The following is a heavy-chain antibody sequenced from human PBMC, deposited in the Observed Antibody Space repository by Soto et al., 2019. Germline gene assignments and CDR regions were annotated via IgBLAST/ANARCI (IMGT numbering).Heavy chain of an antibody. CDR3: ARAGAAAADEYYFDY. CDR1: GGSISSSNW. Sequence: QVQLQESGPGLVKPSGTLSLTCAVSGGSISSSNWWSWVRQPRGKGLEWIGEIYHSGSTNYNPSLKRRVTISVDKSNNQSSLKLSSVTAANAAVYYCARAGAAAADEYYFDYGGQGTLVTVCS. J-gene: IGHJ4*02. D-gene: IGHD6-13*01. V-gene: IGHV4-4*02. CDR2: IYHSGST.